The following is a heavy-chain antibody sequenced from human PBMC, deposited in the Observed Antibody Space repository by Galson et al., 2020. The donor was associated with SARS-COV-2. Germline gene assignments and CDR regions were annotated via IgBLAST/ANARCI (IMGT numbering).Heavy chain of an antibody. CDR3: AKGGALSSMWWSGEDGFDI. J-gene: IGHJ3*02. CDR1: GFDFNSYA. V-gene: IGHV3-23*01. Sequence: GGSLRLSCAASGFDFNSYAMTWVRQAPGKGLEWVSTISASASNTNYADSVKGRFTIPRDKSKTTLYLEMNSLRVEDTALYYCAKGGALSSMWWSGEDGFDIWGQGTMVTVSS. D-gene: IGHD2-21*01. CDR2: ISASASNT.